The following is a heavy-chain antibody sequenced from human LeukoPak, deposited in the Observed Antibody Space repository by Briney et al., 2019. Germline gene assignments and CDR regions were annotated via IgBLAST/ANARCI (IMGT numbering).Heavy chain of an antibody. CDR3: ARDSSGLFDP. D-gene: IGHD6-19*01. Sequence: SSETLSLTCTVSGGSISSYYWSWIRQPPGKGLEWIGYIYYSGSTNYNPSLKSRVTISVDTSKNQFSLKLSSVTAADTAVYYCARDSSGLFDPWGQGTLVTVSS. V-gene: IGHV4-59*01. J-gene: IGHJ5*02. CDR1: GGSISSYY. CDR2: IYYSGST.